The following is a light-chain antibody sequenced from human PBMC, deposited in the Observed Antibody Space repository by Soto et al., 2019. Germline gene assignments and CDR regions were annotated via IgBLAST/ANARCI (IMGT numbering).Light chain of an antibody. V-gene: IGLV1-44*01. Sequence: QSVLTQPPSASGTPGQRVIISCSGSTSNIGSHTVNWYQQVPGTAPKLLIYSYSQRPSGVPDRFSGSKSGTSASLAINGLQSGDEADYYCGAWDESLNGYVFGTGTKVTVL. J-gene: IGLJ1*01. CDR2: SYS. CDR3: GAWDESLNGYV. CDR1: TSNIGSHT.